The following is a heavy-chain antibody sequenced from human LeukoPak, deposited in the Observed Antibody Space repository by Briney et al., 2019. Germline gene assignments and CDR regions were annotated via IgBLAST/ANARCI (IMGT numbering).Heavy chain of an antibody. J-gene: IGHJ4*02. CDR2: IKQDRSKK. D-gene: IGHD3-10*02. CDR3: ARDVLGPSDY. CDR1: GFTFSSYW. Sequence: PGGSLRLSCAAYGFTFSSYWMTWVRQAPGKGLEWVTNIKQDRSKKYYVDSVKGRFTISRDNAKNSLYLQMNSLRVEDTAVYYCARDVLGPSDYWGQGTLVTVSS. V-gene: IGHV3-7*05.